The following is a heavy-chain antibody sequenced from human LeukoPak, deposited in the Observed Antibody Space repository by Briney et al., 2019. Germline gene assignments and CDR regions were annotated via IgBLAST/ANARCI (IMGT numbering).Heavy chain of an antibody. J-gene: IGHJ4*02. V-gene: IGHV3-30*03. CDR1: GFTFSSYG. CDR3: ARGGYYGSSGYLYFDY. Sequence: PGGSLRLSCAASGFTFSSYGTHWVRQAPGKGLEWVAVISYDGSSKYYADSVKGRFTISRDNSKNTLYLQMNSLRAEDTAVYYCARGGYYGSSGYLYFDYWGQGTLVTVSS. CDR2: ISYDGSSK. D-gene: IGHD3-22*01.